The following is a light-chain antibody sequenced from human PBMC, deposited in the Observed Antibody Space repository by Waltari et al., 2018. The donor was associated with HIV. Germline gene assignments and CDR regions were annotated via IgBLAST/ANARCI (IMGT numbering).Light chain of an antibody. V-gene: IGLV2-23*02. CDR2: DVS. Sequence: QSALTQPASVSGSPGESITVSCTGTSSDVGGYDYVSWYQQHPGKAPKLMIYDVSKRPSGVSNRFSGSKSGNTAYLTISGLQAEDEADYYCCSYAGSNTFNYVFGTGTKVTVL. J-gene: IGLJ1*01. CDR3: CSYAGSNTFNYV. CDR1: SSDVGGYDY.